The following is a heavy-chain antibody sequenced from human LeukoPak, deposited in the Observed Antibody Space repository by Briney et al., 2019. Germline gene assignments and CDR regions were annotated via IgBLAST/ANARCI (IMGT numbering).Heavy chain of an antibody. D-gene: IGHD4-11*01. CDR2: INHSGST. Sequence: KTSETLSLTCAVYGGSFSGYYWSWIRQPPGKGLEWIGEINHSGSTNYNPSLKSRVTISVDTSKNQFSLKLSSVTAADTAVYYCARGHQHESKDFDYWGQGTLVTVSS. CDR1: GGSFSGYY. J-gene: IGHJ4*02. CDR3: ARGHQHESKDFDY. V-gene: IGHV4-34*01.